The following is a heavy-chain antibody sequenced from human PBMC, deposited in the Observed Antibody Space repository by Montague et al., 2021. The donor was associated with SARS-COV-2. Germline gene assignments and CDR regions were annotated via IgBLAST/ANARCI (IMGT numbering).Heavy chain of an antibody. V-gene: IGHV4-34*01. Sequence: ETLSLTCAVYGGSFSGYYWSWIRQPPGKGLEWIGEINHSGSTXXXPSXXXRVTISVDTSKNRFSLKLSSVTAADTAVYYCARARQDVVVPALGIGAYYYYYNMDVWGKGTTVTVSS. J-gene: IGHJ6*03. CDR1: GGSFSGYY. D-gene: IGHD2-2*01. CDR2: INHSGST. CDR3: ARARQDVVVPALGIGAYYYYYNMDV.